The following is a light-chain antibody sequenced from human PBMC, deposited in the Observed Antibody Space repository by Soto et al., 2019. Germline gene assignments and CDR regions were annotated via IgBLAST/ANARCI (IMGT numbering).Light chain of an antibody. J-gene: IGLJ2*01. Sequence: SYELTQPPSVSGATGKTAMITCGGNNIGSKSVHWYQQKPGQAPVLVIYYDSDRPSGIPELFSGSNSGNTATLTISRVEAGDEADYYCQVWDSSSDHVVFGGGTKLTVL. CDR2: YDS. CDR3: QVWDSSSDHVV. CDR1: NIGSKS. V-gene: IGLV3-21*04.